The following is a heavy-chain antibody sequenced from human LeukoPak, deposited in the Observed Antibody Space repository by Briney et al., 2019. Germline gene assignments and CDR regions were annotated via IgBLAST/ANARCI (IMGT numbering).Heavy chain of an antibody. CDR3: ATDPGITGTTGPFDY. Sequence: ASVKVSCKVSGYTLTELSMHWVRQAPGKGLEWMGGFDPEDSETIYAQKFQGRVTMTEDTSTDTAYMELSSLRSEDTAVYYCATDPGITGTTGPFDYWGQGTLVTVSS. CDR2: FDPEDSET. V-gene: IGHV1-24*01. J-gene: IGHJ4*02. CDR1: GYTLTELS. D-gene: IGHD1-7*01.